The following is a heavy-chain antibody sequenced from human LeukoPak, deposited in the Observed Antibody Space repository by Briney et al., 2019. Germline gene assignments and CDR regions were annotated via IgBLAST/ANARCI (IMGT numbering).Heavy chain of an antibody. CDR3: ARISPGAGHFDY. CDR1: GFSLNTTGVR. CDR2: IDWEDDK. Sequence: SGPALVKPTQTLILTCTFSGFSLNTTGVRVSWIRQPPGKALEWLAHIDWEDDKFFSPSLKTRLTISKDTSENQVVLTMTNMDPVDTATYYRARISPGAGHFDYWGQGTLVTVSS. D-gene: IGHD7-27*01. J-gene: IGHJ4*02. V-gene: IGHV2-70*04.